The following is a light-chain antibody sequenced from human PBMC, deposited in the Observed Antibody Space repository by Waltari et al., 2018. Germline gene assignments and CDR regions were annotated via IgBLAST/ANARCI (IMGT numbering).Light chain of an antibody. Sequence: QSALTQPPSASGSPGQPVTISCTATSSDVGGYNYVSWYQQHPGKAPKLVIYEVSKRPSGVPDRFSGSKSGNTASLTVSGLQAEDEADYYCSSYAGSIYVFGTGTKVTVL. CDR1: SSDVGGYNY. CDR3: SSYAGSIYV. CDR2: EVS. V-gene: IGLV2-8*01. J-gene: IGLJ1*01.